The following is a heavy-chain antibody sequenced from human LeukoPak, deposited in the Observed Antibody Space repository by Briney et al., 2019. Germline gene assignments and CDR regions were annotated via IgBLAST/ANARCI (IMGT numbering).Heavy chain of an antibody. D-gene: IGHD4-17*01. Sequence: PGGSLRLSCAASGFTFSSYAMSWVRQAPGKGLEWVSAISGSGGSTYYADSVKGRFTISRDNSKNTLYLQMNSLRAEDTAVYYCAKRMDYGDYPTHFDYWGQGTLVTVSS. V-gene: IGHV3-23*01. CDR3: AKRMDYGDYPTHFDY. J-gene: IGHJ4*02. CDR1: GFTFSSYA. CDR2: ISGSGGST.